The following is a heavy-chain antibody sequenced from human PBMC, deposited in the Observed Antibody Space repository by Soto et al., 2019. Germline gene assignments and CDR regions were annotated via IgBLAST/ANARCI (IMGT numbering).Heavy chain of an antibody. J-gene: IGHJ6*02. D-gene: IGHD2-21*01. CDR2: IYYSGST. CDR3: AASCVGCGGFNYYGMDV. Sequence: QVQLQESGPGLVKPSQTLSLTCTVSGGSICSGGYYWSWIRQHPGKGLEWIGYIYYSGSTYYNPTLKSRVTISVDTSKNQFSLKLSSVTAADLAVYYCAASCVGCGGFNYYGMDVWGQGTTVTVSS. V-gene: IGHV4-31*03. CDR1: GGSICSGGYY.